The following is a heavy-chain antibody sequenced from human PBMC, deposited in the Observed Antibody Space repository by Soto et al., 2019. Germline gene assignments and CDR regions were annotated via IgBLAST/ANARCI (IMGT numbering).Heavy chain of an antibody. D-gene: IGHD3-3*01. CDR2: ISYDGSNK. Sequence: HPGGSLRLSCAASGFTFSSSAMHWVRQAPGKGLEWVAVISYDGSNKYYADSVKGRFTISRDNSKNTLYLQMNSLRAEDTAVYYCARDKRDLRFLEWSYYFDYWGQGTLVTVSS. V-gene: IGHV3-30-3*01. CDR3: ARDKRDLRFLEWSYYFDY. CDR1: GFTFSSSA. J-gene: IGHJ4*02.